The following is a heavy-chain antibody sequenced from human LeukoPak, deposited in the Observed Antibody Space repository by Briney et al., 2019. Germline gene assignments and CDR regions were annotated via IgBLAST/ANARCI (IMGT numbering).Heavy chain of an antibody. D-gene: IGHD1-26*01. CDR1: GFTFSSYW. J-gene: IGHJ6*02. CDR2: INSDGSST. CDR3: ARLELPSFYGMDV. V-gene: IGHV3-74*01. Sequence: GRSLRLSCAASGFTFSSYWMHWVRQAPGKGLVWVSRINSDGSSTSYADSVKGRFTISRDNAKNTLYLQMNSLRAEDTAVYYCARLELPSFYGMDVWGQGTTVTVSS.